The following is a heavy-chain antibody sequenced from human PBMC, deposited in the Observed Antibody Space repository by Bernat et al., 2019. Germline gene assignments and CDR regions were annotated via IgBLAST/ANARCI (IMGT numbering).Heavy chain of an antibody. Sequence: QVQLVESGGGVVQPGRSLRLSCAASGFTFFFYGMHWVRQAPGKGLEWVAVISNDGSEKYYADSVKGRFTISRDNSKNTLYLQMNSLRAEDTAVYYCAKQYYYESSGHNLASDAFDIWGQGTMVTVSS. CDR1: GFTFFFYG. J-gene: IGHJ3*02. CDR3: AKQYYYESSGHNLASDAFDI. V-gene: IGHV3-30*18. D-gene: IGHD3-22*01. CDR2: ISNDGSEK.